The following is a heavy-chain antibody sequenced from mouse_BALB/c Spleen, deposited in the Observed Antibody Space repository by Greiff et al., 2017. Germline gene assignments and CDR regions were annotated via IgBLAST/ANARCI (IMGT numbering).Heavy chain of an antibody. J-gene: IGHJ1*01. V-gene: IGHV7-3*02. CDR2: IRNKANGYTT. D-gene: IGHD1-2*01. CDR1: GFTFTDYY. Sequence: EVKLVESGGGLVQPGGSLRLSCATSGFTFTDYYMSWVRQPPGKALEWLGCIRNKANGYTTEYSASVKGRFTISRDNSQSILYLQMNTLRAEDSDMYYCERDLNYGSHGDFEVWGAGTTVTVSS. CDR3: ERDLNYGSHGDFEV.